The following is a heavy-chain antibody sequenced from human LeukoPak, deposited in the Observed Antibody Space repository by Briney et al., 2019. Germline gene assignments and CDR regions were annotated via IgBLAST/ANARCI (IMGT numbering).Heavy chain of an antibody. J-gene: IGHJ4*02. CDR2: IRYDGK. CDR3: AKDFIAMSEWEPLGD. Sequence: GGSLRLSCVASEFTFSSHGMHWVRQAPGKGLEWVAFIRYDGKYYADSVKGRFTISRDNSKNTLYLQMNSLRAEDTAVYYCAKDFIAMSEWEPLGDWGQGTLVTVSS. D-gene: IGHD1-26*01. CDR1: EFTFSSHG. V-gene: IGHV3-30*02.